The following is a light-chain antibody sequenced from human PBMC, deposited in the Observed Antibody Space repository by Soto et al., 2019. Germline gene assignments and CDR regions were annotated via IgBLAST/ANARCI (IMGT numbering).Light chain of an antibody. Sequence: DIQMTQSPSSLSASVGDRVTITCRASRTVSRFLNWYHQKPGKAPNLLIYAASTLQSGVPSRFNVSGSGTDFTLTITSLEPEDFGTYSCQQSFSTPWTFGQGTKVEI. CDR3: QQSFSTPWT. CDR2: AAS. CDR1: RTVSRF. V-gene: IGKV1-39*01. J-gene: IGKJ1*01.